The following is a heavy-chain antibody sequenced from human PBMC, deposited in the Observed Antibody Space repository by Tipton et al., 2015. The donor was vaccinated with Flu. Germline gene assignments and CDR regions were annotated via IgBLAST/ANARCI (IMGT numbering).Heavy chain of an antibody. V-gene: IGHV3-30*04. Sequence: SLRLSCAASGFTFSSYAMHWVRQAPGKGLEWVAVISYDGSNKYYADSVKGRFTISRDNSKNTLYLQMNSLRAEDTALYYCAKEYYYGSGSGYFDYWGQGTLVTVSS. D-gene: IGHD3-10*01. J-gene: IGHJ4*02. CDR1: GFTFSSYA. CDR3: AKEYYYGSGSGYFDY. CDR2: ISYDGSNK.